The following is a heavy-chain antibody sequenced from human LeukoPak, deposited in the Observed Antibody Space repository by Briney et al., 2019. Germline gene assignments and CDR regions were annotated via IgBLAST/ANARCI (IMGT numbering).Heavy chain of an antibody. V-gene: IGHV3-30-3*01. CDR3: AKGDDYRYYYYYGMDV. CDR2: ISYDGSNK. CDR1: GFTLSDYY. D-gene: IGHD4-11*01. Sequence: PGGSLRLSCAASGFTLSDYYMSWTRQAPGKGLEWVAVISYDGSNKYYADSVKGRFTISRDNSKNTLYLQMNSLRAEDTAVYYCAKGDDYRYYYYYGMDVWGQGTTVTVSS. J-gene: IGHJ6*02.